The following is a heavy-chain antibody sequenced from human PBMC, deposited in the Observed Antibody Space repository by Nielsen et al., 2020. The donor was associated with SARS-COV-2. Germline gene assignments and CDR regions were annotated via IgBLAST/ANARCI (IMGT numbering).Heavy chain of an antibody. J-gene: IGHJ6*02. V-gene: IGHV4-39*01. CDR1: GGSISSSSYY. CDR3: ASQRGSYYYYGMDV. D-gene: IGHD1-26*01. Sequence: SETLSLTCTVSGGSISSSSYYWGWIRQPPGKGLEWIGSIYYSGSTYYNPPLKSRVTISVDTSKNQFSLKLSSVTAADTAVYYCASQRGSYYYYGMDVWGQGTTVTVSS. CDR2: IYYSGST.